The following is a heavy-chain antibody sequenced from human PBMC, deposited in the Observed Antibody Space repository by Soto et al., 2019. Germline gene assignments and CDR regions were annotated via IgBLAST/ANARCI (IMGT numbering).Heavy chain of an antibody. CDR2: IIPVVGTT. CDR3: ARSLLYATTDFDY. CDR1: GDTFTTNS. D-gene: IGHD2-8*01. Sequence: QVQLVQSGAEVKKPGSSVKVSCKASGDTFTTNSLNWVRQAPGQGLEWMGGIIPVVGTTKYAQKYQDRVTITGDKSTNTAYMELSSLRSDDTAVYYCARSLLYATTDFDYWGQGTAVTVSS. J-gene: IGHJ4*02. V-gene: IGHV1-69*06.